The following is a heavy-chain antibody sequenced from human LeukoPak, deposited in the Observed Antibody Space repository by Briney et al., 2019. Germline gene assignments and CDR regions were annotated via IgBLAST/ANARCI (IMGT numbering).Heavy chain of an antibody. V-gene: IGHV1-3*01. CDR1: GYTFISYA. J-gene: IGHJ4*02. CDR2: INAGNGNT. CDR3: AKPIYSGYDSGTFDY. D-gene: IGHD5-12*01. Sequence: ASVKVSCKASGYTFISYAMHWVRQAPGQGLEWMGWINAGNGNTKYSQKFQGRVTITRDTSASTAYMELSSLRSEDTAVYYCAKPIYSGYDSGTFDYWGQGTLVTVSS.